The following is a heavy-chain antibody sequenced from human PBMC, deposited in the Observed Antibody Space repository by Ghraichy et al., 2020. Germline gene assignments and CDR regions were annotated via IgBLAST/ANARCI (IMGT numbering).Heavy chain of an antibody. J-gene: IGHJ4*02. D-gene: IGHD2-21*02. CDR2: ISSSSSYI. Sequence: GGSLRLSCAASGFTFSSYSMNWVRQAPGKGLEWVSSISSSSSYIYYADSVKGRFIISRDNAKNSLYLQMNSLSAEDTAVYYGARSGHCGGDCYRYWGQGTLVTVSS. CDR1: GFTFSSYS. CDR3: ARSGHCGGDCYRY. V-gene: IGHV3-21*01.